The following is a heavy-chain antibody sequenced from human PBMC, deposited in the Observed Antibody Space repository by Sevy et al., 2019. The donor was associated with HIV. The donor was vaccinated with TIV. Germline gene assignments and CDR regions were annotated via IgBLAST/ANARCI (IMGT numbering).Heavy chain of an antibody. J-gene: IGHJ4*02. CDR1: GFTFSSDA. CDR3: AKDRRAPIVAVTAIPGYADY. Sequence: EGSLRLSCAASGFTFSSDAMSWVPQAPGKGLEWVSAISGSGGSTYYADSVKGRFTISRDNSKNTLYLQMNSLRAEDTAVYYCAKDRRAPIVAVTAIPGYADYWGQGTLVTVSS. V-gene: IGHV3-23*01. CDR2: ISGSGGST. D-gene: IGHD2-21*02.